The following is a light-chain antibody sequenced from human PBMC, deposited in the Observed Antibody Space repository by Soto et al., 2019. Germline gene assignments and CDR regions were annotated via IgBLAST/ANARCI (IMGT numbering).Light chain of an antibody. CDR2: DVS. CDR1: STDVGGYNY. CDR3: CSYAGRDTLYV. Sequence: QSALTQPRSVSGSPGQSVTISCTGTSTDVGGYNYVSWYQQHPGKVPKLMLYDVSKRPSGVPDRFSGSKSGNTASLTISGLQAEDVSAYYCCSYAGRDTLYVFGSGTKFTVL. J-gene: IGLJ1*01. V-gene: IGLV2-11*01.